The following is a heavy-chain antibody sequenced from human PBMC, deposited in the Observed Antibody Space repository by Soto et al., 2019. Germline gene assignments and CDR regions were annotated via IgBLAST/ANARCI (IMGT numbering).Heavy chain of an antibody. V-gene: IGHV1-18*01. Sequence: ASVKVSCKASGYTFAYYVIGWVRQAPGQGLEWMGWISAYNGNTHHAQNLQGRVTLTTDTSTSTAYMELRSLRSDDTAVYYCARGGQECSSTGCSYNYDGMDVWGQGTTVNVSS. CDR3: ARGGQECSSTGCSYNYDGMDV. CDR1: GYTFAYYV. D-gene: IGHD2-2*01. J-gene: IGHJ6*02. CDR2: ISAYNGNT.